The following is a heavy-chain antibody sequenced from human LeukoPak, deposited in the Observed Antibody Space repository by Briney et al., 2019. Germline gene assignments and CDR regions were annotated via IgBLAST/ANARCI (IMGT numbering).Heavy chain of an antibody. CDR2: IRYDGSNK. D-gene: IGHD3-22*01. J-gene: IGHJ4*02. Sequence: GGSLRLSCAASGFTFSSYGMHWVRQAPGKGLEWVAFIRYDGSNKYYADSVKGRFSISRDNAKNSLYLQMNSLRAEDTAVYYCARGQSSYYYDSSGYYYGPRFDYWGQGTLVTVSS. CDR1: GFTFSSYG. CDR3: ARGQSSYYYDSSGYYYGPRFDY. V-gene: IGHV3-30*02.